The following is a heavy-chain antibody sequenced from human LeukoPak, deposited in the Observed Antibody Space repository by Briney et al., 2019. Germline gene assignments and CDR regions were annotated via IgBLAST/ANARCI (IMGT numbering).Heavy chain of an antibody. Sequence: GGSLRLSCAASGFTLSSYWMHWVRQAPGKGLVWVSRIKSDGRTNYADSVKGRFTISRDNAKNTVSLQMNSLGAEDTGVYYCARAPSEIGGYYPEYFRHWGQGTLVIVSS. CDR1: GFTLSSYW. J-gene: IGHJ1*01. V-gene: IGHV3-74*01. CDR3: ARAPSEIGGYYPEYFRH. D-gene: IGHD3-22*01. CDR2: IKSDGRT.